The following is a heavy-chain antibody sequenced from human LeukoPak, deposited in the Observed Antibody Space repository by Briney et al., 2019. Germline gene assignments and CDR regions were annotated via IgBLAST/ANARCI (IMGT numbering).Heavy chain of an antibody. CDR3: ARGTPNYYDSSGYYDAFDI. J-gene: IGHJ3*02. V-gene: IGHV3-9*01. D-gene: IGHD3-22*01. Sequence: PGRSLRLSCAASGFTFDDYAMHWVRQAPGKGLEWVSGISWNSGSIGYADSVKGRFTISRDNSKNTLYLQMNSLRAEDTAVYYCARGTPNYYDSSGYYDAFDIWGQGTMVTVSS. CDR2: ISWNSGSI. CDR1: GFTFDDYA.